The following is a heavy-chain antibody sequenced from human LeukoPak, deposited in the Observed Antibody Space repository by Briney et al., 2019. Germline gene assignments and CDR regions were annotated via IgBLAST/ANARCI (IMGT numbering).Heavy chain of an antibody. CDR1: GGSVSSGSYY. CDR2: IYYSGST. V-gene: IGHV4-39*01. D-gene: IGHD3-3*01. J-gene: IGHJ4*02. Sequence: SETLSLTCTVSGGSVSSGSYYWSWIRQPPGKGLEWIGSIYYSGSTYYNPSLKSRVTISVDTSKNQFSLKLSSVTAADTAVYYCARHTIWSGYYTGAFDYWGQGTLVTVSS. CDR3: ARHTIWSGYYTGAFDY.